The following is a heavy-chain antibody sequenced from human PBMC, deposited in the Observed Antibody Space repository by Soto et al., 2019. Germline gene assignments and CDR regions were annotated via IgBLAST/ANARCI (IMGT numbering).Heavy chain of an antibody. CDR2: IIPILGIA. Sequence: QVQLVQSGAEVKKPGSSVKVSCKASGGTFSSYTISWVRQAPGQGLEWMGRIIPILGIANYAQKFQGRVMITADKSTSRADMELRSLISEDTTVYYCGAPLGQWGYYYYGMDVWGQGTTVTVSS. CDR3: GAPLGQWGYYYYGMDV. J-gene: IGHJ6*02. D-gene: IGHD7-27*01. CDR1: GGTFSSYT. V-gene: IGHV1-69*02.